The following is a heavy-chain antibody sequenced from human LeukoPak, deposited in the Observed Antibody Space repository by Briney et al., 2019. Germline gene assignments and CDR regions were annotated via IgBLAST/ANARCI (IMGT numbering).Heavy chain of an antibody. D-gene: IGHD3-22*01. Sequence: GGSLRLSCAASEFTFSNYWMHWVRQAPGKGLVWVSRINSDGSDTTYADSVKGRFTISRDNAKNSLYLQMNSLRDEDTAMYYCARVSWGSRGHYGYFDYWGQGTLVTVSS. J-gene: IGHJ4*02. CDR3: ARVSWGSRGHYGYFDY. V-gene: IGHV3-74*01. CDR1: EFTFSNYW. CDR2: INSDGSDT.